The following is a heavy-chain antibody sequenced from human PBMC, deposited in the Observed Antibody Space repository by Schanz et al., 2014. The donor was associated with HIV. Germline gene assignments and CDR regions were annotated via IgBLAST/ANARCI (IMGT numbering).Heavy chain of an antibody. CDR2: IKTDGSEQ. D-gene: IGHD1-1*01. Sequence: EQLVESGGGVVQPGTSLRLSCAASGFTFSSYSMHWVRQAPGKGLEWVAHIKTDGSEQRYVDSVKGRFTISRDNAKNSVYLQMNSLRGEDTAVYYCARENWDVAIGYSWGQGVLVIVSA. CDR1: GFTFSSYS. J-gene: IGHJ5*02. CDR3: ARENWDVAIGYS. V-gene: IGHV3-7*01.